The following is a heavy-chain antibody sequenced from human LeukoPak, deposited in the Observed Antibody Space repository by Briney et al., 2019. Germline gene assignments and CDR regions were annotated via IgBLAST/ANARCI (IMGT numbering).Heavy chain of an antibody. D-gene: IGHD5-12*01. Sequence: GGSLRLSCAASGFTFSSYWMSWVRQAPGKGLEWVANIKPDGSDNHYVDSVKGRFTISRDNAKNSLYLQMHSLRAEDTAVYYCARDKGYPNAFDIWGQGTMVTVSS. CDR1: GFTFSSYW. CDR2: IKPDGSDN. V-gene: IGHV3-7*01. CDR3: ARDKGYPNAFDI. J-gene: IGHJ3*02.